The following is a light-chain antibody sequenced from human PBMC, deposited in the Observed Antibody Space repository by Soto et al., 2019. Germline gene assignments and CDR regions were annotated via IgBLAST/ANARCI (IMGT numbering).Light chain of an antibody. CDR1: QSVGSN. J-gene: IGKJ2*01. V-gene: IGKV3-15*01. CDR3: QHYNNWPPYA. CDR2: GAS. Sequence: EIVMTQSPATLSVSPGERATLSCRASQSVGSNLAWYQQKPGQAPRLLIYGASTRTTAIPARFSGSGSGTEFTLTISSLQSEDFVVYYCQHYNNWPPYAFGQGTKLEIK.